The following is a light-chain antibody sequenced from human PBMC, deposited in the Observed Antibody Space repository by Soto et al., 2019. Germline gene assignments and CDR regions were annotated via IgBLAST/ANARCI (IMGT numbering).Light chain of an antibody. V-gene: IGKV3-20*01. CDR2: GAS. Sequence: EIVLTQSPGTLSLSPGERATLSCRASQSVSGTFLAWYQQKPGQAPRLLIHGASRRATGIPDRFSGSGSGTVFTLTISRLEPEDFASYYCQQYGNSPYTFGQGTNLEIK. CDR3: QQYGNSPYT. J-gene: IGKJ2*01. CDR1: QSVSGTF.